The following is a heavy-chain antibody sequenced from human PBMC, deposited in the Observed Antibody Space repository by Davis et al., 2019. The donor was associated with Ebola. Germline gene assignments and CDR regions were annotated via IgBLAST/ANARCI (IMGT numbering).Heavy chain of an antibody. J-gene: IGHJ6*02. CDR1: GFTFSSYV. CDR3: ARGHATSLYGMDV. CDR2: MAIDGSNVK. V-gene: IGHV3-30*04. Sequence: PGGSLRLSCAASGFTFSSYVIHWVRQAPGKGLEWVAVMAIDGSNVKQYTDSVKGRFTISRDNSKNTLFLQMNSLRAEDTAVYYCARGHATSLYGMDVWGQGTTVTVSS.